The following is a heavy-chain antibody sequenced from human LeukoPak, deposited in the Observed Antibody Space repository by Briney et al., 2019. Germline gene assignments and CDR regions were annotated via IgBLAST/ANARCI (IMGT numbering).Heavy chain of an antibody. D-gene: IGHD2-2*02. V-gene: IGHV3-33*01. Sequence: GRSLRLSCAASGFTFSSYGMHWVRQAPGKGLEWVAVIWYDGSNKYYADSVKGRFTISRDNSKNTLYLQMNSLRAEDTAVYYCARERRVEVVPAAIVAYFDYWGQGTLVTVSS. CDR3: ARERRVEVVPAAIVAYFDY. CDR2: IWYDGSNK. CDR1: GFTFSSYG. J-gene: IGHJ4*02.